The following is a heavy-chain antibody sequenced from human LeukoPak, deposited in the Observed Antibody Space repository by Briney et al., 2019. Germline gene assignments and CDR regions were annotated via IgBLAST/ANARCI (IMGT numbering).Heavy chain of an antibody. Sequence: GGSLRLSCAASGFSFSRYWMSWVRQAPGKGLEWVANIKQDGSEKNYVESVKGRFTISRDNAKNSLYLQMNSLRAEDTAVYYCEVYGSGSYYDFDYWGQGTLVTVSS. V-gene: IGHV3-7*01. CDR1: GFSFSRYW. J-gene: IGHJ4*02. CDR3: EVYGSGSYYDFDY. D-gene: IGHD3-10*01. CDR2: IKQDGSEK.